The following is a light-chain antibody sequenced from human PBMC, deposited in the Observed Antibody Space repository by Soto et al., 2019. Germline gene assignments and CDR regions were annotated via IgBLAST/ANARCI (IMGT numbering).Light chain of an antibody. CDR3: ATLDSSLSAVV. V-gene: IGLV1-51*01. J-gene: IGLJ2*01. Sequence: QSVLTQPPSVSATPGQQVTISCSGTSSNIGNNYVSWYRQLPGTAPQLLIYDNYKRPSGIPDRFSGSKSGTSATLGITGLQTGDEADYYFATLDSSLSAVVVGGGTKLTVL. CDR2: DNY. CDR1: SSNIGNNY.